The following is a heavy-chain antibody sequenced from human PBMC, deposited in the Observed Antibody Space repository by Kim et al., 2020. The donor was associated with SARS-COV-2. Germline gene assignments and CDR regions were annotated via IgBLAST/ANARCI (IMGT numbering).Heavy chain of an antibody. D-gene: IGHD3-3*01. CDR1: GGSISSYY. Sequence: SETLSLTCTVSGGSISSYYWSWIRQPPGKGLEWIGYIYYSGSTNYNPSLKSRVTISVDTSKNQFSLKLSSVTAADTAVYYCARGLNFWSGYYTVAPNWFDPWGQGTLVTVSS. CDR2: IYYSGST. V-gene: IGHV4-59*01. J-gene: IGHJ5*02. CDR3: ARGLNFWSGYYTVAPNWFDP.